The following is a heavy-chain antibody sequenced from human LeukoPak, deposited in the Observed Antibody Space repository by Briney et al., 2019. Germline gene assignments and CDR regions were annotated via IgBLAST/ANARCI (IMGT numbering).Heavy chain of an antibody. CDR2: IYTSGST. D-gene: IGHD3-3*01. J-gene: IGHJ5*02. V-gene: IGHV4-4*07. CDR3: ARDRYDFWSGYYTYNWFDP. Sequence: SETLSLTCTVSGGSISSYYWSWIRQPAGKGLEWIGRIYTSGSTNYNPSLKSRVTMSVDTPKNQFSLKLSSVTAADTAVYYCARDRYDFWSGYYTYNWFDPWGQGTLVTVSS. CDR1: GGSISSYY.